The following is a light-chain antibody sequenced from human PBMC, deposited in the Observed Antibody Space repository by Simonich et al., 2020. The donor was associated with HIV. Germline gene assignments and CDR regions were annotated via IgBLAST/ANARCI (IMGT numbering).Light chain of an antibody. CDR1: NSDVGSYNL. J-gene: IGLJ3*02. Sequence: QSALTQPCSVSGSPGQSVTISCTGTNSDVGSYNLVSWYQQHPGKAPKLMIYDVTQRPAGVYNRFSGSKSGNTASLTSSGLQAEDEADYYCCSYTSSSTWVFGGGTKLTVL. V-gene: IGLV2-14*02. CDR3: CSYTSSSTWV. CDR2: DVT.